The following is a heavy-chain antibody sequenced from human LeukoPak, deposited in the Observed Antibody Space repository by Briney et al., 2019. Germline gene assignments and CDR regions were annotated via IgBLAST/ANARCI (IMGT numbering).Heavy chain of an antibody. CDR2: INHSGHT. V-gene: IGHV4-34*01. CDR1: GGSLSGYY. J-gene: IGHJ6*03. Sequence: SETLSLTCAVYGGSLSGYYWSWIRQPPGKGLEWIGEINHSGHTNYNPSLKSRVTISVDTSKNQFSLKLSSVTAADTAVYYCARGRLRYFDWLPKGPPYYMDVWGKGTTVTDSS. CDR3: ARGRLRYFDWLPKGPPYYMDV. D-gene: IGHD3-9*01.